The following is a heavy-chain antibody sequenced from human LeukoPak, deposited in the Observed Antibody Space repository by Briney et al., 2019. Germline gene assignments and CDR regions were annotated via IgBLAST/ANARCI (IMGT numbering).Heavy chain of an antibody. J-gene: IGHJ3*02. CDR1: GYTFTGYY. V-gene: IGHV1-2*02. CDR3: ARVGGGAAAVVFDI. Sequence: ASVKVSCKASGYTFTGYYMHWLRQAPGQGLEWMGWINPNSGGTNYAQKFQGRVTMARDTSISTAYMELSRLRSDDTAVYYCARVGGGAAAVVFDIWGQGTMVTASS. CDR2: INPNSGGT. D-gene: IGHD6-13*01.